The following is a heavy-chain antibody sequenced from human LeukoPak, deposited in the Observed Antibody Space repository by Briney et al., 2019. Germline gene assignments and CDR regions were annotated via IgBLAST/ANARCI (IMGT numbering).Heavy chain of an antibody. CDR3: ARVSRRAGLYYYFDY. J-gene: IGHJ4*02. CDR2: IRAYNGNT. V-gene: IGHV1-18*01. CDR1: GYTFTSYG. Sequence: GASVKVSCKASGYTFTSYGISWVRQAPGQGLEWMGWIRAYNGNTNYAQKLQGRVTMTTDTSTSTAYMELRSLRSDDTAVYYCARVSRRAGLYYYFDYWGQGTLVTVSS. D-gene: IGHD6-13*01.